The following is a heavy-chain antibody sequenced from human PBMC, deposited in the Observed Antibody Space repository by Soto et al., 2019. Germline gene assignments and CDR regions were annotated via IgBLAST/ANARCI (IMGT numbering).Heavy chain of an antibody. CDR1: GFSLSTSGVG. CDR3: AHRPNSGWYFDY. D-gene: IGHD6-19*01. CDR2: IYWDDDK. Sequence: QITLKESGPTLVKPTQTLTLTCTFSGFSLSTSGVGVGWIRQPPGKALEWLALIYWDDDKRYSPSLKSRLTLTKDTSKNQVVLTMTNMDPVDTATYYCAHRPNSGWYFDYWGQGTLVTVSS. V-gene: IGHV2-5*02. J-gene: IGHJ4*02.